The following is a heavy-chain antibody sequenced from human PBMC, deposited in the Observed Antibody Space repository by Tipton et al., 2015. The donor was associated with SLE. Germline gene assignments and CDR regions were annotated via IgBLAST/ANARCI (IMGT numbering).Heavy chain of an antibody. CDR2: VFFSVRT. J-gene: IGHJ6*03. CDR3: ATEMSVWVGKQTDYYYYMDV. V-gene: IGHV4-39*07. CDR1: GGSISSDSYS. Sequence: TLSLTCTVSGGSISSDSYSWSWIRQHPGQGPEWMGSVFFSVRTSYNRSPKSRVTMSVDMSKNKSSRKLSFVTAADTAVYYCATEMSVWVGKQTDYYYYMDVWGKGTTVTVSS. D-gene: IGHD3-10*01.